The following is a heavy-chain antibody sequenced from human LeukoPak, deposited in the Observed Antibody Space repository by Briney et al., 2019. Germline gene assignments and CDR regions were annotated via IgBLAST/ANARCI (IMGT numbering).Heavy chain of an antibody. D-gene: IGHD5-24*01. CDR3: ARGAGYNYPYYFDY. V-gene: IGHV3-53*01. J-gene: IGHJ4*02. CDR2: IYGGGNI. Sequence: WGSLSLSCAAYGFTVSSNYRDWLRQAPGKGLEWVSVIYGGGNIYYADSVKGRFTISRDNSKNTLYLQMNSLRAEDTAVYYCARGAGYNYPYYFDYWGQGTLVTVSS. CDR1: GFTVSSNY.